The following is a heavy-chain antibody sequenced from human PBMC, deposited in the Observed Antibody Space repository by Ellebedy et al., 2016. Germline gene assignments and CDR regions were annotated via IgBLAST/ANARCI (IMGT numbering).Heavy chain of an antibody. V-gene: IGHV3-30*03. D-gene: IGHD1-14*01. CDR2: ISYDGSNK. Sequence: GESLKISCAASGFTFSSYGMHWVRQAPGKGLEWVAVISYDGSNKYYADSVKGRFTISRDNSKNTLYLQMNSLRAEDTAVYYCARGNAMPGPEPLDYWGQGTLVTVSS. CDR3: ARGNAMPGPEPLDY. J-gene: IGHJ4*02. CDR1: GFTFSSYG.